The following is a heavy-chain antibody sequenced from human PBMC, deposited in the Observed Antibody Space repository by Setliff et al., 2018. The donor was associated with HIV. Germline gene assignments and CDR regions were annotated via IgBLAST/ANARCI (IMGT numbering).Heavy chain of an antibody. J-gene: IGHJ4*02. D-gene: IGHD3-10*01. CDR2: ISAYNGNT. CDR1: GYSFSKYG. Sequence: ASVKVSCKASGYSFSKYGISWVRQAPGQGLEWMGWISAYNGNTNYAQKLQGRVTMTTDTSTSTAYMELRSLRSDDTAVYYCARDPLVGPVTMVRGVIPLDYWGQGTLVTVSS. V-gene: IGHV1-18*01. CDR3: ARDPLVGPVTMVRGVIPLDY.